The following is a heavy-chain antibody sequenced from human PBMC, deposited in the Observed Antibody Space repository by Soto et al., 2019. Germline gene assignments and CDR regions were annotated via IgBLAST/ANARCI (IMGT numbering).Heavy chain of an antibody. Sequence: GGSMILSCAASGFPFSSYAMSLVRPATGKGLEWVSAISGRGGSTYYADSVKGRFTISRDNSKNTLYLQMNSLRAEDTAVYYCATRAYYYDSSGYFDYWGQGTLVTVSS. D-gene: IGHD3-22*01. J-gene: IGHJ4*02. CDR2: ISGRGGST. CDR1: GFPFSSYA. V-gene: IGHV3-23*01. CDR3: ATRAYYYDSSGYFDY.